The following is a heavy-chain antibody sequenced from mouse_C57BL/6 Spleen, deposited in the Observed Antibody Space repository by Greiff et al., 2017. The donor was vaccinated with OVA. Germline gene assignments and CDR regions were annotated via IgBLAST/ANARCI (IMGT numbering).Heavy chain of an antibody. Sequence: VQLQQSGAELVRPGASVKLSCKASGYTFTDYYINWVKQRPGQGLEWIARIYPGSGNTYYNEKFKGKATLTAEKSSSTAYMQLSSLTSEDSAVYFCARGHYDYDEAYYFDYWGQGTTLTVSS. D-gene: IGHD2-4*01. J-gene: IGHJ2*01. CDR3: ARGHYDYDEAYYFDY. CDR2: IYPGSGNT. CDR1: GYTFTDYY. V-gene: IGHV1-76*01.